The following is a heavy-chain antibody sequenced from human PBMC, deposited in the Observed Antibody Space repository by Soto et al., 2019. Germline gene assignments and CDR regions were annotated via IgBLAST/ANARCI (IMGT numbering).Heavy chain of an antibody. Sequence: GGSLRLSCAASGFTFSSYAMHWVRQAPGKGLEWVAVISYDGSNKYYADSVKGRFTISRDNSKNTLYLQMNSLRAEDTAVYYCAREIAASFDYWGQGTLVTVS. CDR2: ISYDGSNK. V-gene: IGHV3-30-3*01. D-gene: IGHD6-6*01. CDR3: AREIAASFDY. J-gene: IGHJ4*02. CDR1: GFTFSSYA.